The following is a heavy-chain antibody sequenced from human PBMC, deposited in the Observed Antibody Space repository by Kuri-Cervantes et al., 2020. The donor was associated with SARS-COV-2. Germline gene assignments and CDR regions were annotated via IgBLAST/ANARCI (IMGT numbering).Heavy chain of an antibody. CDR3: ARRYYDSSGYWEYFDY. V-gene: IGHV3-23*01. CDR2: ISGDSGIT. Sequence: GGSLRLSCAASGFTFSSYAMSWVRQAPGKGLEWVSTISGDSGITYSADSVKGRFTISRDSSKKTVHLQMNRLRPEDTAVYFCARRYYDSSGYWEYFDYWGQGTPVTVSS. D-gene: IGHD3-22*01. J-gene: IGHJ4*02. CDR1: GFTFSSYA.